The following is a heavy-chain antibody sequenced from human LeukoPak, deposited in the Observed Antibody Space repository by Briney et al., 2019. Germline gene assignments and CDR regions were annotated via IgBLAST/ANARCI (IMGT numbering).Heavy chain of an antibody. CDR1: GFTFSNYG. D-gene: IGHD3-22*01. V-gene: IGHV3-33*06. J-gene: IGHJ6*02. CDR2: IWYDGSKN. Sequence: PGGSLRLSCAASGFTFSNYGMHWVRQAPGKGLEWVAVIWYDGSKNYYADSVKGRFTISRDNSKNTLYLQMNSLRAEDTALYYCAKYYYDSSGYYWAYGMDVWGQGTTVTVSS. CDR3: AKYYYDSSGYYWAYGMDV.